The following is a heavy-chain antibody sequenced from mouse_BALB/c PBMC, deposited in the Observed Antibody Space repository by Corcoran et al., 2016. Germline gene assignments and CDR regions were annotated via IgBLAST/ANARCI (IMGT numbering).Heavy chain of an antibody. Sequence: QIQLLQSGPELKKPGETVKISCKASGYTFTNYGMNWVKQAPGKGLKWMGWINTYTGEPTYADDFKGRFAFSLETSASTAYLQINNLKNEDTATYFCARDSWFAYWGQGTLVTVSA. CDR3: ARDSWFAY. J-gene: IGHJ3*01. CDR1: GYTFTNYG. CDR2: INTYTGEP. V-gene: IGHV9-3-1*01.